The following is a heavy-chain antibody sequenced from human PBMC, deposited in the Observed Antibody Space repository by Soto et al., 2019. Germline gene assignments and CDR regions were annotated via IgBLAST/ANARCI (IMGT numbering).Heavy chain of an antibody. D-gene: IGHD3-10*01. J-gene: IGHJ4*02. CDR3: ARDARPHGSYSPFDH. V-gene: IGHV3-33*01. CDR1: GFTFSSYG. Sequence: AGGSLRLSCAASGFTFSSYGRHWVRQAPGKGLEWVAVIWYDGSNKYYADSVKGRFTISRDNSKNTLYLQMNSLRAEDTAVYYCARDARPHGSYSPFDHWRQGTLVTVSS. CDR2: IWYDGSNK.